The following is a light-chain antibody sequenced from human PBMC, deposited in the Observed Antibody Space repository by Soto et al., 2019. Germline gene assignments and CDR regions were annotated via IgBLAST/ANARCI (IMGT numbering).Light chain of an antibody. Sequence: DIQMTQSPSSLSASVGDRVPITCRASQSISSYLNWYQQKPGKAPKLLLYAASTLQSGVPSRFSGSGSGTDFTLTISSLQPEDFATYYCQESYSTPRWTFGQGTKVDIK. CDR2: AAS. J-gene: IGKJ1*01. CDR1: QSISSY. V-gene: IGKV1-39*01. CDR3: QESYSTPRWT.